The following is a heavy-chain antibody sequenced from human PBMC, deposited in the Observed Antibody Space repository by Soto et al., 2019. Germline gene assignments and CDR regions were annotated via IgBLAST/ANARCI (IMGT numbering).Heavy chain of an antibody. D-gene: IGHD1-26*01. J-gene: IGHJ6*02. CDR1: GGTFSSYA. V-gene: IGHV1-69*13. CDR2: IIPIFGTA. Sequence: VKVSCKASGGTFSSYAISWVRQAPGQGLEWMGGIIPIFGTANYAQKFQGRVTITADESTSTAYMELSSLRSEDTAVYYCARGIVGATNYYYYGMDVWGQGTTVTVSS. CDR3: ARGIVGATNYYYYGMDV.